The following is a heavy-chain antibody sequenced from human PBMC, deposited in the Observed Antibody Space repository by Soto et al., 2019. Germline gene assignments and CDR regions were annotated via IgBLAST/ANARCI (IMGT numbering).Heavy chain of an antibody. CDR1: GFTFSGSA. CDR3: LGRTPPGDYYYYGMDV. CDR2: IRSKANSYAT. J-gene: IGHJ6*02. D-gene: IGHD1-26*01. Sequence: GGSLRLSWAASGFTFSGSAMHWVRKASGKGLEWVGRIRSKANSYATAYAASGKGRFTISRDDSKNTAYLQMNSLKTEDTAVYYCLGRTPPGDYYYYGMDVWGQGTTVTVSS. V-gene: IGHV3-73*01.